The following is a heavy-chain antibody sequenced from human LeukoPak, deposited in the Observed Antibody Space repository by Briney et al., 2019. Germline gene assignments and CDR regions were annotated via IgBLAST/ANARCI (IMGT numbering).Heavy chain of an antibody. CDR3: ARGDIVVVPAAITLDP. CDR1: GGSISSYY. Sequence: PSETLSLTCTVSGGSISSYYWSWIRQPPGKGLEWIGYIYYSGSTNYNPSLKSRVTISVDTSKNQFSLKLSSVTAADTAVYYCARGDIVVVPAAITLDPWGQGTLVTVSS. CDR2: IYYSGST. V-gene: IGHV4-59*01. J-gene: IGHJ5*02. D-gene: IGHD2-2*01.